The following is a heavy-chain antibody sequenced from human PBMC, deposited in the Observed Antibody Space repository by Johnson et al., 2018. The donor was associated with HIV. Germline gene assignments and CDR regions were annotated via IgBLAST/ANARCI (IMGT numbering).Heavy chain of an antibody. Sequence: QVQLVESGGGLVQPGGSQRLSCAASGFTFSSYPMHWVRQAPGKGLEWVAVISYDGSNKYYADSVKGRFTISRDNSKNTLYLQMNSLRAEDTAVYYCARVKQQVVRVGSDAFDIWGQGTMVTVSS. J-gene: IGHJ3*02. CDR1: GFTFSSYP. V-gene: IGHV3-30*04. CDR2: ISYDGSNK. CDR3: ARVKQQVVRVGSDAFDI. D-gene: IGHD6-13*01.